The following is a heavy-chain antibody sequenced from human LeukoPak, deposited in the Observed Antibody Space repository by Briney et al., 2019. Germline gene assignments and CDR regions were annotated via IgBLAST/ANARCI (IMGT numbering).Heavy chain of an antibody. Sequence: PSETLSLTCTVSDDPINSGVYYWNWIRQPAGKGLEWIGHIYTSGTTTNSNPSLKSRVAISLDTSKNHFSLKLSSVTAADTAVYHCARAKKRSGRSRNFYLDVWGKGTTVTVSS. J-gene: IGHJ6*03. D-gene: IGHD1-26*01. CDR1: DDPINSGVYY. CDR3: ARAKKRSGRSRNFYLDV. CDR2: IYTSGTTT. V-gene: IGHV4-61*09.